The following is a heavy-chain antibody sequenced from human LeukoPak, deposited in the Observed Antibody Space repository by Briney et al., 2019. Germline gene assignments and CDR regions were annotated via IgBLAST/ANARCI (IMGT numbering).Heavy chain of an antibody. J-gene: IGHJ2*01. D-gene: IGHD3-22*01. CDR2: IYYSGST. Sequence: SETLSLTCTVSGGSISNYYWNWIRQPPGKELEWIAYIYYSGSTNYNPSLKSRVTISVDKSKNQFSLKLSSVTAADTAVYYCARARYYDSSGYQVWYFDLWGRGTLVTVSS. V-gene: IGHV4-59*01. CDR1: GGSISNYY. CDR3: ARARYYDSSGYQVWYFDL.